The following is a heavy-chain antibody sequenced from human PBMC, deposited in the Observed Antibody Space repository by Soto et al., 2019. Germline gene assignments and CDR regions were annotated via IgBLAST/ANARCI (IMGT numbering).Heavy chain of an antibody. D-gene: IGHD3-9*01. CDR3: AREPGRYFDWLSSYFEY. J-gene: IGHJ4*02. Sequence: EVQLVESGGGLVQPGGSLRLSCAASGFTFSSYEMNWVRQAPGKGLEWVSYISSSGSTIYYADSVKGRFTISRDNAKNSLYRQMNSLRAEDTAFYYCAREPGRYFDWLSSYFEYGGQGPLVTVSS. CDR1: GFTFSSYE. CDR2: ISSSGSTI. V-gene: IGHV3-48*03.